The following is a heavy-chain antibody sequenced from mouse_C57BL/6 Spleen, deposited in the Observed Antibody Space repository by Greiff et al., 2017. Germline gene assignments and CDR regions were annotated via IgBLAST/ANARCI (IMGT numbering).Heavy chain of an antibody. J-gene: IGHJ4*01. CDR3: ARKRDGGFYAMDY. D-gene: IGHD3-3*01. CDR1: GYTFTSYW. CDR2: IHPNSGST. Sequence: VKLQQPGAGLVKPGASVKLSCTASGYTFTSYWMHWVKQRPGQGLEWIGMIHPNSGSTNYNEKFKSKATLTVDKSSSTAYMQLSSLTSEDSAVYYCARKRDGGFYAMDYWGKGTSVTVAT. V-gene: IGHV1-64*01.